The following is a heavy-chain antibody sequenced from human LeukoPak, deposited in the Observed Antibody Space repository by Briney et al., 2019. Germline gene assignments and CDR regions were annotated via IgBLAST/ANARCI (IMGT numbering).Heavy chain of an antibody. Sequence: SETLSLTCTVSGGSISSSSYYWGWVRQPPGRGLEWIGSIYYSGSTYYNPSLMSRLTISVDTSKNQFSLKLSSVTAADTAVYYCARGSVGATRGFDYWGQGTLVTVSS. V-gene: IGHV4-39*07. J-gene: IGHJ4*02. CDR3: ARGSVGATRGFDY. D-gene: IGHD1-26*01. CDR1: GGSISSSSYY. CDR2: IYYSGST.